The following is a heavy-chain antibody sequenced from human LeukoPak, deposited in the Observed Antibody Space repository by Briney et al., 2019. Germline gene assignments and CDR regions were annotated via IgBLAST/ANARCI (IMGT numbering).Heavy chain of an antibody. V-gene: IGHV4-59*08. CDR3: ASLLVATAPNYYYGMDV. CDR1: GGSISSYY. J-gene: IGHJ6*02. D-gene: IGHD5-12*01. CDR2: IYYSGST. Sequence: TSETLSLTCTVSGGSISSYYWSWIRQPPGKGLEWIGYIYYSGSTNYNPSLKSRVTISVDTSKNQFSLKLSSVTAADTAVYYCASLLVATAPNYYYGMDVWGQGTTVTVSS.